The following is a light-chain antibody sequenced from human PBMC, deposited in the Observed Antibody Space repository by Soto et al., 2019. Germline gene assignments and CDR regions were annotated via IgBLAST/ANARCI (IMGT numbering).Light chain of an antibody. CDR3: SSFTSSSTQV. Sequence: QSALTQPASVSGSPGQTITISCTGSSSDVGGYNYVSWYQQHPGKAPKLMIYEVNNRPSGVSNRFSGSKSGNTASLAISGLQAEDEADSYCSSFTSSSTQVLGGGTKLTVL. CDR2: EVN. V-gene: IGLV2-14*01. CDR1: SSDVGGYNY. J-gene: IGLJ3*02.